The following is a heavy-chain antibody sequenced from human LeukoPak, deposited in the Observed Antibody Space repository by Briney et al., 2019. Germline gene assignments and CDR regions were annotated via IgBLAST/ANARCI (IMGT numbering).Heavy chain of an antibody. V-gene: IGHV3-30*02. CDR1: GFTFSSYG. Sequence: GGSLRLSCAASGFTFSSYGMHWVRQAPGKGLEWVAFIRYDGSNKYYSDSVKGRFTISRDNSKNTVYLQMNSLRAEDTAVYYCAKDPTHFRVWDDYDNTRLNYWGQGTLVTVSS. CDR3: AKDPTHFRVWDDYDNTRLNY. CDR2: IRYDGSNK. J-gene: IGHJ4*02. D-gene: IGHD3-22*01.